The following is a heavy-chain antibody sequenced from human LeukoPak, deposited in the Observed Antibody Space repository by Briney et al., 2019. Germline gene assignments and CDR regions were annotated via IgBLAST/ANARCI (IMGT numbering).Heavy chain of an antibody. CDR3: ARVKGDTAMVHNWFDP. J-gene: IGHJ5*02. Sequence: SETLSLTCAVYGGSFSGYYWSWIRQPPGKGLEWIGEINHSGSTNYNPSLKSRVPISVDTSKNQFSLKLSSVTAADTAVYHCARVKGDTAMVHNWFDPWGQGTLVTVSS. V-gene: IGHV4-34*01. D-gene: IGHD5-18*01. CDR1: GGSFSGYY. CDR2: INHSGST.